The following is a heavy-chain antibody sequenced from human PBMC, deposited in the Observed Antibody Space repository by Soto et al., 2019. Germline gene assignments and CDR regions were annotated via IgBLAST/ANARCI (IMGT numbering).Heavy chain of an antibody. CDR2: IIGIGDKA. J-gene: IGHJ4*02. Sequence: EVQLLEAGGGLVQPGGSLRLSCAASGFSFRDYGMSWVRQAPGKGLEWLSAIIGIGDKAYYADSVRGRFTISRDNSKNTLQLQLNDLGAEDTAIYYCAKDYDYGDSLPFDYWGQGTLVTVSS. CDR3: AKDYDYGDSLPFDY. V-gene: IGHV3-23*01. D-gene: IGHD4-17*01. CDR1: GFSFRDYG.